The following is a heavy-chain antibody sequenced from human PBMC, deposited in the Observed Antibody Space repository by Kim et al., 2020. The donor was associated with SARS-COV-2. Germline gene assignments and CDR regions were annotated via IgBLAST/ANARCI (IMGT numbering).Heavy chain of an antibody. CDR3: ARAPQTSHNNYDFWSGYYRLGYYYYYMDV. V-gene: IGHV7-4-1*02. D-gene: IGHD3-3*01. J-gene: IGHJ6*03. CDR1: GYTFTSYA. Sequence: ASVKVSCKASGYTFTSYAMNWVRQAPGQGLEWMGWINTNTGNPTYAQGFTGRFVFSLDTSVSTAYLQISSLKAEDTAVYYCARAPQTSHNNYDFWSGYYRLGYYYYYMDVWGKGTTVTVSS. CDR2: INTNTGNP.